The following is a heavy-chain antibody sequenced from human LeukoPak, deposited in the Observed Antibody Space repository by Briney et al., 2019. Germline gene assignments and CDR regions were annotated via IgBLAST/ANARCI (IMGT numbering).Heavy chain of an antibody. CDR3: ARGWQQQQEIDY. V-gene: IGHV3-53*04. D-gene: IGHD6-13*01. CDR1: GCTVSSNY. CDR2: IYSGGRT. J-gene: IGHJ4*02. Sequence: PGGSLRLSCAASGCTVSSNYMTWVRQAPGKGLEWVSVIYSGGRTYYTDSVKGRFTISRHNSKNTLYLQMNSLRPEDTAVYYCARGWQQQQEIDYWGQGTLVTVSS.